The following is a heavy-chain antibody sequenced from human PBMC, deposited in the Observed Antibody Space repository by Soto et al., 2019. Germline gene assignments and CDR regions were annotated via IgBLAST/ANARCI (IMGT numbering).Heavy chain of an antibody. CDR3: SRDSTIFGVDY. CDR1: GYTFTSYA. D-gene: IGHD3-3*01. V-gene: IGHV1-3*01. Sequence: QVQLVQSGAEVKKPGASVKVSCKASGYTFTSYAMHWVRQAPGQRLEWMGWINAGNGNTKYSQKFQGRVTITRDTSASTAYMELSSLRSEDTAVYYCSRDSTIFGVDYWGQGTLVTVSS. CDR2: INAGNGNT. J-gene: IGHJ4*02.